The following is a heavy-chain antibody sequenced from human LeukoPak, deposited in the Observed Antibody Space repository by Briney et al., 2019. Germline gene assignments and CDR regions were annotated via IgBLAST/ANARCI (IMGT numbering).Heavy chain of an antibody. CDR3: ARYGDYEAGWFDP. Sequence: SETLSLTCAVYGGSFSGYYWSWIRQPPGKGLEWIGEINHSGSTNYNPSLKSRVTISVDTSKNRFSLKLSSVTAADTAFYYCARYGDYEAGWFDPWGRGTLVTVSS. D-gene: IGHD4-17*01. V-gene: IGHV4-34*01. J-gene: IGHJ5*02. CDR2: INHSGST. CDR1: GGSFSGYY.